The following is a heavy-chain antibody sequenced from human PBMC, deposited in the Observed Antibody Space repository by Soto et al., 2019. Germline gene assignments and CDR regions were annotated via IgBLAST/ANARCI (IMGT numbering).Heavy chain of an antibody. CDR2: ISYDGSNK. V-gene: IGHV3-30*18. CDR3: AKDLTTVVTLRLYDY. J-gene: IGHJ4*02. Sequence: GGSLRLSCAASGLTFSSYGMHWVRQAPGKGLEWVAVISYDGSNKYYADSVKGRFTISRDNSKNTLYLQMNSLRAEDTAVYYCAKDLTTVVTLRLYDYWGQGTLVTVST. CDR1: GLTFSSYG. D-gene: IGHD4-17*01.